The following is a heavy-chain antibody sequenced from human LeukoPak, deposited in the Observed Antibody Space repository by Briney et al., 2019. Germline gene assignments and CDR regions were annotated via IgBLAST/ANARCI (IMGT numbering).Heavy chain of an antibody. V-gene: IGHV1-18*04. D-gene: IGHD6-19*01. CDR2: ISAYNGNT. CDR3: ARVRLDDYYGMDV. CDR1: GYTFTSYG. J-gene: IGHJ6*04. Sequence: ASVKVSCKASGYTFTSYGISWVRQAPGQGLEWMGWISAYNGNTNYAQKLQGRVTMTTDTSTSTAYMELSSLRSEDTAVYYCARVRLDDYYGMDVWGKGTTVTVSS.